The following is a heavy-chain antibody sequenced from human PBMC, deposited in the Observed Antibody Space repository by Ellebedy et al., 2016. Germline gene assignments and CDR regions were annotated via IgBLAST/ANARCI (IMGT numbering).Heavy chain of an antibody. CDR3: ARFFTSYASDY. Sequence: SLKISXAASGFTFDDYAMHWVRQVPGKGLEWVSGISYNSGTLGYADSVKGRFTISRDNAKKMLYLQMNSLRAEDTAVYFCARFFTSYASDYWGQGTLVTVSS. D-gene: IGHD1-26*01. CDR1: GFTFDDYA. V-gene: IGHV3-9*01. J-gene: IGHJ4*02. CDR2: ISYNSGTL.